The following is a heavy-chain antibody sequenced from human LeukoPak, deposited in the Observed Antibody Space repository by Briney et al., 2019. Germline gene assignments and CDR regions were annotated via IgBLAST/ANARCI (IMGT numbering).Heavy chain of an antibody. J-gene: IGHJ4*02. CDR2: INHSGST. CDR1: GGSFSGYY. Sequence: SETLSLTCAVYGGSFSGYYWSWIRQPPGKGLEWIGEINHSGSTNYNPSLKSRVTISVDTSKNQFPLKLSSVTAADTAVYYCATLGYCSSTSCSTSDYWGQGTLVTVSS. CDR3: ATLGYCSSTSCSTSDY. V-gene: IGHV4-34*01. D-gene: IGHD2-2*01.